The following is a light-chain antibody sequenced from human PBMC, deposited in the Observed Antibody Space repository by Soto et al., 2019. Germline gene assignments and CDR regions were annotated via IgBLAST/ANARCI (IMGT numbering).Light chain of an antibody. J-gene: IGKJ3*01. CDR3: QQLNSYPRT. CDR2: AAS. CDR1: QGISSY. V-gene: IGKV1-9*01. Sequence: IPLTQFPSSLSASVGDRVTITCRASQGISSYLAWYQQKPRKAPKLLIHAASTLQSGVPSRFSGSGSGTDFTLTISSLQPEDFATYYCQQLNSYPRTFGPGTKVDVK.